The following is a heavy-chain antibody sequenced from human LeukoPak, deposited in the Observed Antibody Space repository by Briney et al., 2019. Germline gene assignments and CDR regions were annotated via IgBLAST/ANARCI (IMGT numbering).Heavy chain of an antibody. J-gene: IGHJ4*02. CDR3: ARKDFSSGSFTY. CDR1: GFNFNPYY. Sequence: GGSLRLSCVGSGFNFNPYYMSWIRQAPGKGLEWISYIGLHGYPLDYADSVKGRFTISRDNAKDSLYLDMTSLTAEDTAVYYCARKDFSSGSFTYWGQGTLVTVSS. D-gene: IGHD6-19*01. V-gene: IGHV3-11*04. CDR2: IGLHGYPL.